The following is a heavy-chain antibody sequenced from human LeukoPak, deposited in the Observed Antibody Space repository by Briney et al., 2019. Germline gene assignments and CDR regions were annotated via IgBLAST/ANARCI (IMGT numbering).Heavy chain of an antibody. V-gene: IGHV6-1*01. J-gene: IGHJ3*02. Sequence: SQTLSLTCAISGDSVSSNSAAWNWIRQSPSRGLEWLGRTYYRSKWYNDYAVSVKSRITINPDTSKNQFSLQLNSVTPEDTAVYYCARRLDFWSGSLQAFDIWGQGTMVTVSS. D-gene: IGHD3-3*01. CDR2: TYYRSKWYN. CDR1: GDSVSSNSAA. CDR3: ARRLDFWSGSLQAFDI.